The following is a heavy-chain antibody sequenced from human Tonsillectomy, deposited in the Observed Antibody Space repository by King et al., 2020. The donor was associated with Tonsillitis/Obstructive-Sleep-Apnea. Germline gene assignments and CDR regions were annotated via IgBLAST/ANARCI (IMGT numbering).Heavy chain of an antibody. J-gene: IGHJ3*02. V-gene: IGHV4-59*01. Sequence: VQLQESGPGLVKPSETLSLTCTVSGGSISSYYWSWIRQPPGKGLEWIGYIYYSGSTKYNPSLKSRVTISVDTSKNQFSLKLSSVTAADTAVYYCAREVLDAFDIWGQGTMVTVSS. CDR1: GGSISSYY. CDR3: AREVLDAFDI. CDR2: IYYSGST. D-gene: IGHD3-10*01.